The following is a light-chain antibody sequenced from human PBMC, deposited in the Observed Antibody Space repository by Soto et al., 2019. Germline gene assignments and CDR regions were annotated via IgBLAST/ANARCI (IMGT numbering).Light chain of an antibody. J-gene: IGLJ2*01. V-gene: IGLV4-60*03. CDR1: SGHSSYI. Sequence: QPVLTQSSSASASLGPSVNLTCTLSSGHSSYIIAWHQQQPGKAPRYLMKLEGSGSYNTGSGVPDRFSGSSAGSDRYLTISNLQAEDEADYYCVTWDSKRVVFGGGTKLTVL. CDR3: VTWDSKRVV. CDR2: LEGSGSY.